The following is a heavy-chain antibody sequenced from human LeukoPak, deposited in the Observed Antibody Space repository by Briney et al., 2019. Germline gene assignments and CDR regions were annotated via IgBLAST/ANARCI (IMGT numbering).Heavy chain of an antibody. J-gene: IGHJ3*02. Sequence: GESLKISCKGSGYSFTSYWIGWVRQRPGKGLDWIGIIYPGDSDTRYSPSFQGQVTSSVDKSITTAFLQWSSLKASDTAMYYCARQAYANNLDAFDIWGQGTMVTVSS. D-gene: IGHD2-8*01. CDR1: GYSFTSYW. V-gene: IGHV5-51*01. CDR2: IYPGDSDT. CDR3: ARQAYANNLDAFDI.